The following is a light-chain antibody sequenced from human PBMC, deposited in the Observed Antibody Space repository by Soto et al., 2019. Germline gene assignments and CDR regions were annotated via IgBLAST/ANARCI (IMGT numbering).Light chain of an antibody. CDR2: EVS. CDR1: SSDVGSYNL. Sequence: QSVLTQPASVSGSAGQSMTISCTGTSSDVGSYNLVSWYQQHPGKAPKLMIYEVSKRTSGVSNRFSGSKSGNTASLTISGLQAEDEADYYCCSYAGSSTFVVFGGGTKVTVL. V-gene: IGLV2-23*02. J-gene: IGLJ2*01. CDR3: CSYAGSSTFVV.